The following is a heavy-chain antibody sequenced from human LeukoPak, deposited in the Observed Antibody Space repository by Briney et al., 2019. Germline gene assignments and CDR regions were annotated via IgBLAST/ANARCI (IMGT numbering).Heavy chain of an antibody. D-gene: IGHD5-12*01. CDR3: ARDLSGPLDY. Sequence: GGSLCLSCAASGFTVSHNYMSWVRQAPGKGLEWVSVIYSGGSTNYADSVKGRFTISRDNSKNTLYLQMNSLRAEDTAVYYCARDLSGPLDYWGQGTRVTVSS. CDR2: IYSGGST. CDR1: GFTVSHNY. V-gene: IGHV3-66*01. J-gene: IGHJ4*02.